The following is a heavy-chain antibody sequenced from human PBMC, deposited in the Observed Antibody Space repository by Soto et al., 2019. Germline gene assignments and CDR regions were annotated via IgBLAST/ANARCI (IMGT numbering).Heavy chain of an antibody. D-gene: IGHD1-1*01. CDR1: GFSISTYG. J-gene: IGHJ4*02. V-gene: IGHV3-23*01. CDR3: ARWNGYGDS. Sequence: EVQLLESGGGLAQPGGSLRLSCAASGFSISTYGVTWVRQAPGKGLEWVSGFSGSSGNTYYADSVKGRFTISRDNSKNTVYLPMNSLRAEDTAVYYCARWNGYGDSWGQGTLVTVSS. CDR2: FSGSSGNT.